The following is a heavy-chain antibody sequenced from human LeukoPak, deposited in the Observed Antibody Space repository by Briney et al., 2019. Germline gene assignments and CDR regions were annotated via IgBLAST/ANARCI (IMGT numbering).Heavy chain of an antibody. CDR3: ARAIRGKFWAYDY. D-gene: IGHD3-16*01. CDR2: IYYSGST. J-gene: IGHJ4*02. CDR1: GDSINNYY. V-gene: IGHV4-59*01. Sequence: SETLSLTCTVSGDSINNYYWSWIRQPPGKGLEWIGFIYYSGSTDYNPSLQSRVTISVDTSNNQFSLKLSSVTAADTAVYYCARAIRGKFWAYDYWGQGTLVTVSS.